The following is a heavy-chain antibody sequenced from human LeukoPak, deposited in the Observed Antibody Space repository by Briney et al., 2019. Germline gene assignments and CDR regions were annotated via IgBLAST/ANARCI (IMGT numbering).Heavy chain of an antibody. J-gene: IGHJ6*03. Sequence: PGGSLRLSCAASGFTFSSYAMSWVRQAPGKGLEWVSAISGSGGSTYYADSVKGRFTISRDNSKNTLYLQMNSLRAEDTAVYYCAKRLYGRNYYYYMDVWGKGTTVTVSS. CDR2: ISGSGGST. D-gene: IGHD1-1*01. V-gene: IGHV3-23*01. CDR3: AKRLYGRNYYYYMDV. CDR1: GFTFSSYA.